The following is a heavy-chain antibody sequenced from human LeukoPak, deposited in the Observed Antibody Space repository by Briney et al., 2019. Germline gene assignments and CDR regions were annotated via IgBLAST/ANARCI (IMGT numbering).Heavy chain of an antibody. V-gene: IGHV3-7*01. Sequence: GGSLRLSCAASGFTFSSYSMKWVRQAPGKGLEWVANIKQDGSEKYYVDSVKGRFTISRDNAKNSLYLQMNSLRAEDTAVYYCARVVGYDGNPDAFDIWGQGTMVTVSS. CDR2: IKQDGSEK. D-gene: IGHD4-23*01. CDR1: GFTFSSYS. J-gene: IGHJ3*02. CDR3: ARVVGYDGNPDAFDI.